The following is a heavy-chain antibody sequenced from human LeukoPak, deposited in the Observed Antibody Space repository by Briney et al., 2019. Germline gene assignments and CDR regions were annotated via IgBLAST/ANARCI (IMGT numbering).Heavy chain of an antibody. Sequence: GGSLGLSCAASGFTFSDYYMSWIRQAPGKGLEWVSYISSSGSTIYYADSVKGRFTISRDNAKNSLYLQMNSLRAEDTAVYYCARDGDIVVVPAAPPRGNFDCWGQGTLVTVSS. V-gene: IGHV3-11*01. CDR2: ISSSGSTI. CDR3: ARDGDIVVVPAAPPRGNFDC. J-gene: IGHJ4*02. D-gene: IGHD2-2*01. CDR1: GFTFSDYY.